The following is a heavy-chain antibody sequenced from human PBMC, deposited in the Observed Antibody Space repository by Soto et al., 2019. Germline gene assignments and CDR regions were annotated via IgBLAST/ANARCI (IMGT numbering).Heavy chain of an antibody. V-gene: IGHV3-23*01. CDR2: ISGSGGST. CDR3: AKDGRGGMIFGVVTPSYYYYMDV. Sequence: EVQLLESGGGLVQPGGSLRLSCAASGFTFSSYAMSWVRQAPGKGLEWVSAISGSGGSTYYADSVKGRFTISRDNSKNTLYLQMNSLRAEDTAVYYCAKDGRGGMIFGVVTPSYYYYMDVWGKGTTVTVSS. CDR1: GFTFSSYA. J-gene: IGHJ6*03. D-gene: IGHD3-3*01.